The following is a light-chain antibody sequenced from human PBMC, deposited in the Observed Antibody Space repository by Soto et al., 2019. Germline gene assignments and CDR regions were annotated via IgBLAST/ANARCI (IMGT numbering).Light chain of an antibody. CDR3: QQYNSYPLT. J-gene: IGKJ5*01. Sequence: DIPMTQSPSTLSPSVGDRVTITCRASQSISTLLAWYQQKPGRAPTLLIFKASTLESGVPSRFSGSGFGTEFSLTISSLQPDDFATYYCQQYNSYPLTFGQGTRLEIK. CDR1: QSISTL. CDR2: KAS. V-gene: IGKV1-5*03.